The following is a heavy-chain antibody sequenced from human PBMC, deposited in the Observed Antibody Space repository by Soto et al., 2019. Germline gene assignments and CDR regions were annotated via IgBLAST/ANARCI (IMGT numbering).Heavy chain of an antibody. CDR2: ISWDGGST. V-gene: IGHV3-43*01. D-gene: IGHD5-12*01. J-gene: IGHJ6*02. CDR3: AKNSDGYDSTGYYYYCGMDV. CDR1: GLTFDDYT. Sequence: GGSLRLSCAASGLTFDDYTMHWVRQAPGKGLEWVSLISWDGGSTYYADSVKGRFTISRDNSKNSLYLQMNSLRTEDTALYYCAKNSDGYDSTGYYYYCGMDVWGQGTTVTVSS.